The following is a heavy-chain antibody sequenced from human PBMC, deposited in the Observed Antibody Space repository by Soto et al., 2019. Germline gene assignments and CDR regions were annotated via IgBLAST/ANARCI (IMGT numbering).Heavy chain of an antibody. V-gene: IGHV4-34*01. CDR1: GGSFSNYY. CDR2: INHSGST. D-gene: IGHD6-19*01. Sequence: SETLSLICAVYGGSFSNYYWSWIRQPPGKGLEWIGEINHSGSTNYNPSLKSRVTISVDTSKNQFSLKVTSETAADTAVYYCARDLYSSGLGWFDPWGQGTLVTVSS. CDR3: ARDLYSSGLGWFDP. J-gene: IGHJ5*02.